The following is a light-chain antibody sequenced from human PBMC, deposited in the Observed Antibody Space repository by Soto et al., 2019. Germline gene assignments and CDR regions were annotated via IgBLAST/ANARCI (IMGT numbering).Light chain of an antibody. J-gene: IGKJ4*01. V-gene: IGKV1-39*01. CDR3: QQSYYIPFT. Sequence: DIQMTQSPSSLSASVGDRVTITCRASQNISSYLNWYHQKPGKAPELLIFAASSLQSGVPSRFSGSGSGTDFTLAISSLQPEDFATYYCQQSYYIPFTFGGGTKVEIK. CDR2: AAS. CDR1: QNISSY.